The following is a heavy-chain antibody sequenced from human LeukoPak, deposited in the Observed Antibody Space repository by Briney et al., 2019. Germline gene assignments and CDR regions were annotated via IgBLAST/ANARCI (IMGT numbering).Heavy chain of an antibody. CDR1: GFSFTTYW. V-gene: IGHV3-7*01. CDR3: AKLAKYFYGSETYYFFEH. J-gene: IGHJ4*02. Sequence: GGSLRLSCAASGFSFTTYWMGWVRQAPGKGLEWVANIQQDGTEKYYVDSVKGRFTISRDDAKNSLYLQMNSLRVEDTAVYYCAKLAKYFYGSETYYFFEHWGQGTPVTASS. CDR2: IQQDGTEK. D-gene: IGHD3-10*01.